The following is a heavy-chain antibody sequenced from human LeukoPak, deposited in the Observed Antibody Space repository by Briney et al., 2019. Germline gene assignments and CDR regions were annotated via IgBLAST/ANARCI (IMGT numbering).Heavy chain of an antibody. D-gene: IGHD3-16*02. CDR1: GFTFSSYA. CDR3: AKALRLGELSFSY. Sequence: GGSLRLSCAASGFTFSSYAMRWVRQAPGKGLEWVSAISGSGGSTYYADSVKGRFTISRDNSKNTLYLQMNSLRAEDTAVYYCAKALRLGELSFSYWGQGTLVTVSS. CDR2: ISGSGGST. J-gene: IGHJ4*02. V-gene: IGHV3-23*01.